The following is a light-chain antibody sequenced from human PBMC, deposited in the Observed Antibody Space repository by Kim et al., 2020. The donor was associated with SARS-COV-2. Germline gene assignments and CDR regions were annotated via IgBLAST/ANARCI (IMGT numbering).Light chain of an antibody. CDR3: NSRDSNDNVV. CDR1: SLRSYY. CDR2: GKN. Sequence: SSALTQDPAVSAALGQTVRITCQGDSLRSYYATWYQQKPGQAPILVIYGKNNRPSGIPDRFSVSSSGNTASLTITGTQAGDEADYYCNSRDSNDNVVFGGGTQLTVL. V-gene: IGLV3-19*01. J-gene: IGLJ2*01.